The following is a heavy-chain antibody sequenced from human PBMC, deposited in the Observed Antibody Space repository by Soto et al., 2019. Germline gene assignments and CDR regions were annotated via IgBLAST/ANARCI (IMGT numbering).Heavy chain of an antibody. CDR2: ISANNGNT. V-gene: IGHV1-18*01. CDR1: GYNFNSYG. CDR3: ARDHRYCSGGSCYVVDY. D-gene: IGHD2-15*01. J-gene: IGHJ4*02. Sequence: QVQLVQSGAEVKKPGASVKVSCKASGYNFNSYGISWVRQAPGQGLEWMGWISANNGNTKYAQKVQGRVTMTTDTPTSIAYMDLRSLRSDDTAVDYCARDHRYCSGGSCYVVDYWGQGTLVTVSS.